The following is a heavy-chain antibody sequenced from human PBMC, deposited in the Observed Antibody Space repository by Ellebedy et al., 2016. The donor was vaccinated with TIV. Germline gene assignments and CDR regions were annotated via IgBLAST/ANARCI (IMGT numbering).Heavy chain of an antibody. V-gene: IGHV4-39*01. Sequence: MPSETLSLTCSVSGGSISSVSYYWGWIRQPPGKGLEWIGSIYYSGSTYYSPSLKSRVTISVDTSKNQFSLKLSSVTAADTAVYYCARQVWAGYSGYGIYYFDYWGQGILVTVSS. D-gene: IGHD5-12*01. CDR2: IYYSGST. J-gene: IGHJ4*02. CDR3: ARQVWAGYSGYGIYYFDY. CDR1: GGSISSVSYY.